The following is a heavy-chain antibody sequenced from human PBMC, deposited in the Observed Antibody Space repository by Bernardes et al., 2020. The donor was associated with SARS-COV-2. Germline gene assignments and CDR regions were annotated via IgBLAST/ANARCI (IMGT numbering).Heavy chain of an antibody. CDR3: AKDIGDCTNGVCPRWFDA. CDR2: ISIYNGKT. Sequence: ASVKVSCKASGYIFNRHGLTWVRQAPGQGLEWLGWISIYNGKTKNAQTLQDRLTLTTDTSINTAYMELRNLRHDDTAVYYCAKDIGDCTNGVCPRWFDAWGKGTLVSVSS. V-gene: IGHV1-18*01. D-gene: IGHD2-8*01. CDR1: GYIFNRHG. J-gene: IGHJ5*02.